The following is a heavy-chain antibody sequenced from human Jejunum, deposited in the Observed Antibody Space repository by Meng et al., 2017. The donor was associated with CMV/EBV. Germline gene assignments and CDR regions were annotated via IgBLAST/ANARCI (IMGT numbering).Heavy chain of an antibody. CDR1: GGSIINYY. D-gene: IGHD1-26*01. CDR2: IYKSGST. V-gene: IGHV4-59*01. Sequence: QMRLHRSGPGLGKLSETLSLTCTVSGGSIINYYWSWIRQPPGKGLEWVGYIYKSGSTSYNPSLKSRVTISVDTSKNQISLKLSSVTAADTAVYYCARVPVGGTTWYWFDPWGQGTLVTVSS. J-gene: IGHJ5*02. CDR3: ARVPVGGTTWYWFDP.